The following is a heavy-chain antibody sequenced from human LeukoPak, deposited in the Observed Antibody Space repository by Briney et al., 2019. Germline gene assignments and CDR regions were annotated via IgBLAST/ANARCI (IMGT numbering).Heavy chain of an antibody. CDR3: ARGDFWSGYYTGLY. CDR1: GFTFGNFE. CDR2: ISSSGSTI. V-gene: IGHV3-48*03. D-gene: IGHD3-3*01. Sequence: GGSLRLSCAASGFTFGNFEMNWVRQAPGKGLEWVSYISSSGSTIYYADSVKGRFTISRHNSKNTLYLQMDSLRDEDTAVYYCARGDFWSGYYTGLYWGQGTLVTVSS. J-gene: IGHJ4*02.